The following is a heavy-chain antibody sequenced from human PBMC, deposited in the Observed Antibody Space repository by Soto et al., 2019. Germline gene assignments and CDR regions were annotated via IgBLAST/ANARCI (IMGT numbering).Heavy chain of an antibody. J-gene: IGHJ4*02. D-gene: IGHD3-22*01. CDR1: GGSISIINHY. Sequence: QLQLQESGPGLVKPSETLSLTCAVSGGSISIINHYWGWIRQPPGKGLEWLGCIFYRGTTYYNPSLKSRVTISVDTSKNQFALKLSVVTAADTAVYYCARYYDTFDYWGQGTLVTVSS. CDR3: ARYYDTFDY. CDR2: IFYRGTT. V-gene: IGHV4-39*01.